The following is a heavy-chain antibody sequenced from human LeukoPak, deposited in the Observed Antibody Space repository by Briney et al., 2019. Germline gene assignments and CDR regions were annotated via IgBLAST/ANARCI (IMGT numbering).Heavy chain of an antibody. J-gene: IGHJ4*02. V-gene: IGHV3-33*01. CDR3: ARVRLYDILTGYYNAFDY. D-gene: IGHD3-9*01. CDR1: GFTFSSYG. CDR2: IWYDGSNK. Sequence: SGGSLRLSCAASGFTFSSYGMHWVRQAPGKGLEWVAVIWYDGSNKYYADSVKGRFTISRDNSKNTLYLQMNSLRAEDTAVYYCARVRLYDILTGYYNAFDYWGQGTLVTVSS.